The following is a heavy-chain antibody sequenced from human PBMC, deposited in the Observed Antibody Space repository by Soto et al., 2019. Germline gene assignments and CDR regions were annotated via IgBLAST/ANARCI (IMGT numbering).Heavy chain of an antibody. CDR1: GGSFSGYY. CDR2: INHSGST. D-gene: IGHD2-8*02. Sequence: SETLSLTCAVYGGSFSGYYWTWIRQPPGTGLEWIGEINHSGSTNYNPSLKSRVTISVDTSKNQLSLKLTSVTAADTAVYYCARDIITGLFDYWGQGTLVTVS. CDR3: ARDIITGLFDY. V-gene: IGHV4-34*01. J-gene: IGHJ4*02.